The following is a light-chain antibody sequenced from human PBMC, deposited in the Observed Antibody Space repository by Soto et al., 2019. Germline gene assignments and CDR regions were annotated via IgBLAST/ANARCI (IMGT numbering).Light chain of an antibody. J-gene: IGKJ1*01. Sequence: EIVMTQSPATLSVSPGGRATLSCRASQSVSSNLAWYQQKPGQAPRLLIYGASTRAAGIPARISGSGSGTEFTLTISSLQSEDFAVYYCQQYNNWPRTFGQGTKVDIK. V-gene: IGKV3-15*01. CDR1: QSVSSN. CDR3: QQYNNWPRT. CDR2: GAS.